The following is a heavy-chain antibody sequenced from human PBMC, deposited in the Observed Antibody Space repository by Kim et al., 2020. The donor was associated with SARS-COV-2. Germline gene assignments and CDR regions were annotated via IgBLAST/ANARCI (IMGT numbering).Heavy chain of an antibody. J-gene: IGHJ3*02. CDR2: ISYDGSNK. D-gene: IGHD5-18*01. V-gene: IGHV3-30*04. Sequence: GGSLRLSCAASGFTFSSYAMHWVRQAPGKGLEWVAVISYDGSNKYYADSVKGRFTISRDNSKNTLYLQMNSLRAEDTAVYYCARPGIQLWLGDAFDIWG. CDR1: GFTFSSYA. CDR3: ARPGIQLWLGDAFDI.